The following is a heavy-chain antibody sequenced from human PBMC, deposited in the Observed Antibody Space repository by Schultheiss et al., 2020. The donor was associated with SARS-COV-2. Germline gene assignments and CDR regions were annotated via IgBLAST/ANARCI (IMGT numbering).Heavy chain of an antibody. J-gene: IGHJ4*02. CDR1: GYTFTSFY. D-gene: IGHD2-15*01. Sequence: ASVKVSCKAAGYTFTSFYIHWVRQAPGQGLEWMGIVNTRGGTTLYAQRFQGRVTMTRDTSTTTVHMELSSLRSDDTAVYYCARAIGGCSGNTCYFDYWGQGTLVTVSS. CDR2: VNTRGGTT. V-gene: IGHV1-46*01. CDR3: ARAIGGCSGNTCYFDY.